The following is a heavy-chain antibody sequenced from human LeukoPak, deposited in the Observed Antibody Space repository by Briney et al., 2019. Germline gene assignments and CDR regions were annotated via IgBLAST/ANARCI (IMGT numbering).Heavy chain of an antibody. Sequence: GASVKVSCKASGGTFSSYAISWVRQAPGQGLEWMGGIIPIFGTANYAQKFQGRVTITADESTSTAYMELSSLRSEDTAVYYCARVNFYDPYHDAFDIWGQGTMVTVSS. D-gene: IGHD3-22*01. CDR2: IIPIFGTA. CDR1: GGTFSSYA. V-gene: IGHV1-69*13. CDR3: ARVNFYDPYHDAFDI. J-gene: IGHJ3*02.